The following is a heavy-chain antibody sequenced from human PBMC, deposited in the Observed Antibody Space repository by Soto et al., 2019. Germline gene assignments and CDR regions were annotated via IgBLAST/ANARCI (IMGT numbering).Heavy chain of an antibody. J-gene: IGHJ4*02. Sequence: VQLVESGGGVVQPGRSLRLSCAASGFTFSSYAMHWVRQAPGKGLEWVSLISWDGGSTYYADSVKGRFTISRDNSKNSLYLQMNSLRTEDTALYYCAASYYDSSGYYSEFDYWGQGTLVTVSS. CDR3: AASYYDSSGYYSEFDY. CDR2: ISWDGGST. CDR1: GFTFSSYA. D-gene: IGHD3-22*01. V-gene: IGHV3-43*01.